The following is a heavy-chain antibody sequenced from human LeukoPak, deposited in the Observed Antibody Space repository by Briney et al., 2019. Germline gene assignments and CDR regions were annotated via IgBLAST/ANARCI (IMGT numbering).Heavy chain of an antibody. D-gene: IGHD2-2*01. J-gene: IGHJ5*02. CDR2: VNPNNGVP. CDR1: GYTFTGYY. CDR3: AREVGYSSSYYGRFDP. Sequence: ASVKVSCKASGYTFTGYYMRWVRQAPGQGLEWMGRVNPNNGVPNYAQKFQGRVTMTRDTAISTAFMELSSLGSDDTAVYFCAREVGYSSSYYGRFDPWGQGTLVIVSS. V-gene: IGHV1-2*06.